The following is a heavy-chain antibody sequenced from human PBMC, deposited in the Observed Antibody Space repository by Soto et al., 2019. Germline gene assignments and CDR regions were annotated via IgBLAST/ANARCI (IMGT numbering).Heavy chain of an antibody. Sequence: EVQLLDSGGGLVQPGGSLRLSCAASGFTFSNYAMTWVRQGPGKGLEWVSGISGSGGRSYYADSVKGRFTISRANSKSTLYLQMKSRRAEDTAVYYCAKAYFVWSSEQPYYFDYWGQGTLVTVSS. D-gene: IGHD3-16*01. V-gene: IGHV3-23*01. CDR3: AKAYFVWSSEQPYYFDY. CDR2: ISGSGGRS. CDR1: GFTFSNYA. J-gene: IGHJ4*02.